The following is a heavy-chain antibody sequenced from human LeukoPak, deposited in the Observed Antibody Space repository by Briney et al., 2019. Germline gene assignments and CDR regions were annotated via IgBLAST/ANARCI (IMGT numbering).Heavy chain of an antibody. CDR3: ARDNRKNDYVWGSYRYLYYFDY. CDR1: GGSISSGGYY. CDR2: IYYSGST. Sequence: PSGTLSLTCTVSGGSISSGGYYWSWIRQHPGKGLEWIGYIYYSGSTYYNPSLKSRVTISVDTSKNQFSLKLSSVTAADTAVYYCARDNRKNDYVWGSYRYLYYFDYWGQGTLVTVSS. V-gene: IGHV4-31*03. J-gene: IGHJ4*02. D-gene: IGHD3-16*02.